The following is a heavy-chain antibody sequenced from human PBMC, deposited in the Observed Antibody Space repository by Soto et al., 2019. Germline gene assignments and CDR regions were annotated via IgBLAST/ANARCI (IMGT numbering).Heavy chain of an antibody. Sequence: SETLSLTCTVSGGPISTFYWSWIRQPPGKGLEWIGYIYSGGNTDYNPSLQSRVTISVDTSKNQFSLDLRSVTAADTAVYYCTRGILVAAGQTWGQGTLVTVSS. CDR3: TRGILVAAGQT. CDR2: IYSGGNT. V-gene: IGHV4-59*01. D-gene: IGHD6-13*01. J-gene: IGHJ5*02. CDR1: GGPISTFY.